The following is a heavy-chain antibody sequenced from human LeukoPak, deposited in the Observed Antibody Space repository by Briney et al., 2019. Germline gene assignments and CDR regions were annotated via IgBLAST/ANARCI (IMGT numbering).Heavy chain of an antibody. CDR3: AKDRWYYDSSGTY. Sequence: GGSLRLSCAASGFTFSSYAMGWVRQAPGKGLEWVSAISGSGGSTYYADSVKGRFTISRDNSKNTLYLQMNSLGAEDTAVYYCAKDRWYYDSSGTYWGQGTLVTVSS. J-gene: IGHJ4*02. D-gene: IGHD3-22*01. V-gene: IGHV3-23*01. CDR1: GFTFSSYA. CDR2: ISGSGGST.